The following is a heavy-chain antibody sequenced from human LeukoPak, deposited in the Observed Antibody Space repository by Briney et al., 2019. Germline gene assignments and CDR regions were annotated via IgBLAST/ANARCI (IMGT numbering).Heavy chain of an antibody. Sequence: GGSLRLSCTASGFTFGDFAMSWVRQAPGKGREGLGFIRSEAYGCTTKYAASVKGTFTISRDDSKSIAYLQMNSLKTEDTAVYYCTRESGYSSGWYYFDYWGQGTLVTVSS. D-gene: IGHD6-19*01. CDR3: TRESGYSSGWYYFDY. V-gene: IGHV3-49*04. CDR2: IRSEAYGCTT. CDR1: GFTFGDFA. J-gene: IGHJ4*02.